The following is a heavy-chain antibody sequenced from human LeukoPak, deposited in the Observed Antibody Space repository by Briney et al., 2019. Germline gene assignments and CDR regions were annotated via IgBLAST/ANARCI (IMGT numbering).Heavy chain of an antibody. D-gene: IGHD1-26*01. CDR1: GYSFTNYW. V-gene: IGHV5-51*01. J-gene: IGHJ3*02. CDR3: ARARGTYANDAFDI. CDR2: IFPADSDT. Sequence: GESLKISCKGSGYSFTNYWIGWVRQMPGKGLEWMGIIFPADSDTRYSPSFQGQVTISADKSISTPYLHWSSLRSSDTAMYYCARARGTYANDAFDIWGQGTMVTVSP.